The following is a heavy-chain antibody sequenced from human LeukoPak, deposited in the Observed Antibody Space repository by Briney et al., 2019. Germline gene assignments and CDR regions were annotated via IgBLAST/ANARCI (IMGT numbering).Heavy chain of an antibody. Sequence: PSETLSLTCAVYGGSFSGYYWSWIRQPPGKGLEWIGEINHSGRANYNPSLKSRVIISVDTSKNQFSLKLRSVTAADTAVYYCATYDFWSGYRDYWGQGTLVTVSS. CDR2: INHSGRA. V-gene: IGHV4-34*01. D-gene: IGHD3-3*01. J-gene: IGHJ4*02. CDR3: ATYDFWSGYRDY. CDR1: GGSFSGYY.